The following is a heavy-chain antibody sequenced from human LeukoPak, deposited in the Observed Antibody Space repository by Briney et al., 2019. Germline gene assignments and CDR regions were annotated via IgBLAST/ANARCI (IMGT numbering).Heavy chain of an antibody. D-gene: IGHD2-15*01. CDR2: IYYSGST. Sequence: SETLSLTCTVSGGSINNNNYYWGWIRQPPGKGLEWIGNIYYSGSTYYNPSLKSRVTISVDMSKNQFSLKLSSVTAADTAVYYCATSHGYCSGGSCASNQTRTNYGMDVWGQGTTVTVSS. CDR1: GGSINNNNYY. V-gene: IGHV4-39*01. CDR3: ATSHGYCSGGSCASNQTRTNYGMDV. J-gene: IGHJ6*02.